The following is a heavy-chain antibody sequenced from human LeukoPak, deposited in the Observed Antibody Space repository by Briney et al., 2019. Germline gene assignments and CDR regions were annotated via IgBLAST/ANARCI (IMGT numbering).Heavy chain of an antibody. V-gene: IGHV5-51*01. CDR2: IYPGDSDT. CDR1: GYSFTSYW. CDR3: ARLWSRIAVAGYLDY. J-gene: IGHJ4*02. Sequence: GESLKISCKGSGYSFTSYWIGWVRQMPGKGLEWMGIIYPGDSDTRYSPSFQGQVTISADKSISTAYLQWSSLKASDTAMYYCARLWSRIAVAGYLDYWGQGTLVTVSS. D-gene: IGHD6-19*01.